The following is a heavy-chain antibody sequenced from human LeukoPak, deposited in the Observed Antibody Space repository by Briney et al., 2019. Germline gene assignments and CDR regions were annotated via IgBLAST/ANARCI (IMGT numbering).Heavy chain of an antibody. J-gene: IGHJ4*02. D-gene: IGHD6-19*01. Sequence: SETLSLTCTVSGGSISSYYWSWIRQPPGKGLEWIGYIYYSGSTNYNPSLKSRVTISVDTSKNQSSLKLSSVTAADTAVYYCARKVVGSSGPFDYWGQGTLVTVSS. CDR3: ARKVVGSSGPFDY. CDR1: GGSISSYY. V-gene: IGHV4-59*01. CDR2: IYYSGST.